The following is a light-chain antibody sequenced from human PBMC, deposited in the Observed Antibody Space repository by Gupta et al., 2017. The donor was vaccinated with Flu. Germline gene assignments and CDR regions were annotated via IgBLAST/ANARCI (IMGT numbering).Light chain of an antibody. CDR2: RKN. CDR1: SSNIGAGYD. V-gene: IGLV1-40*01. CDR3: QAYESRSSGWV. J-gene: IGLJ3*02. Sequence: QSVLTQPPSVSGAPGQRVTISCTGSSSNIGAGYDAHWYYQLPRTAPNLLMYRKNTRSSGVPERVSASKSGTSAALAITGLQAEDEADYHCQAYESRSSGWVFGGGTKLTVL.